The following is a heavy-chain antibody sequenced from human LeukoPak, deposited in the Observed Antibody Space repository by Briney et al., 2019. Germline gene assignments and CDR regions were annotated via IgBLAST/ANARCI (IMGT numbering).Heavy chain of an antibody. D-gene: IGHD3-22*01. CDR3: ARDADTSNHFSWLDS. Sequence: GRSLRLSCAASGFTFSHYGMQWVRQAPGKGLEWVALIWHDGSKKYYADSVKGRFTISRDNSKTTLYLQMNSLRADDTAVYYCARDADTSNHFSWLDSWGQGTLVTVSS. V-gene: IGHV3-33*01. CDR2: IWHDGSKK. CDR1: GFTFSHYG. J-gene: IGHJ4*02.